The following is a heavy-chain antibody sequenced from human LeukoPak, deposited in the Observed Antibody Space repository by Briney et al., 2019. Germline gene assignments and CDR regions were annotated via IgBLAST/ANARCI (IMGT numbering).Heavy chain of an antibody. CDR2: ISGSGGST. J-gene: IGHJ4*02. CDR3: AKAPVTSCRGAYCYPFDS. V-gene: IGHV3-23*01. CDR1: GFTFSSYG. Sequence: GGSLRLSCAASGFTFSSYGMSWVRQAPGKGLDWVSAISGSGGSTYHADSVRGRFTISRDNSKHTLYLQMNSLRAEDAAVYFCAKAPVTSCRGAYCYPFDSWGQGTLVTVSS. D-gene: IGHD2-21*01.